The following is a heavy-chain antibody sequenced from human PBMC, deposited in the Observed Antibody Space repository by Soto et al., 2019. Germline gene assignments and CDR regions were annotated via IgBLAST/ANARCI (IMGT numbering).Heavy chain of an antibody. V-gene: IGHV1-8*01. CDR1: GYTFTSYD. Sequence: GASVKVSCKASGYTFTSYDINWVRQATGQGLEWMGWMNPNSGNTGYAQKFQGRVTMTRNTSISTAYMELSSLRSEDTAVYYCARGYCSGGSCYSAYWGQGTLVTVSS. D-gene: IGHD2-15*01. CDR2: MNPNSGNT. J-gene: IGHJ4*02. CDR3: ARGYCSGGSCYSAY.